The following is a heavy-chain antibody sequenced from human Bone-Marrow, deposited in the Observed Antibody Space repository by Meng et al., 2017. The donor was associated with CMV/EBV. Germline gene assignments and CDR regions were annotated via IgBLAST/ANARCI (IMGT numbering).Heavy chain of an antibody. D-gene: IGHD6-6*01. J-gene: IGHJ3*02. V-gene: IGHV3-48*03. CDR2: ISSSSSTI. CDR3: ARLGYSSSNAFDI. Sequence: GESLKISCAASGFTFSSYEMNWVRQAPGKGLEWVSSISSSSSTIYYADSVKGRFTISRDNAKNSLYLQMNSLRAEDTAVYYCARLGYSSSNAFDIWGQGTMVTVSS. CDR1: GFTFSSYE.